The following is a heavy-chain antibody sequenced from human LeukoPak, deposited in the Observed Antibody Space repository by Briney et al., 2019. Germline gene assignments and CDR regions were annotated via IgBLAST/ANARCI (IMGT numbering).Heavy chain of an antibody. J-gene: IGHJ6*03. CDR2: INPSGGGT. D-gene: IGHD2-2*01. CDR1: GYTFTSYY. Sequence: ASVKVSCKASGYTFTSYYMHWVRQAPGQGLEWMGIINPSGGGTNYAQKFQGRVTMTRDTSISTAYMELSRLRSDDTAVYYCARGRSRIVVVPAAMNYMDVWGKGTTVTISS. V-gene: IGHV1-2*02. CDR3: ARGRSRIVVVPAAMNYMDV.